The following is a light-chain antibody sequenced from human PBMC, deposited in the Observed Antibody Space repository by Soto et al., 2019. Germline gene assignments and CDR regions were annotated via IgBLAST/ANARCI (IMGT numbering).Light chain of an antibody. Sequence: EVVVTQSPTTLSVSPGVRLTLPCRASQSVYVNVAWYQQKNGQAPRLLIYDASNRATGIPARFSGSGYGTDFTLTISSLETEDFAVYYCQQRSNCPITFGQGTRLEIK. J-gene: IGKJ5*01. CDR1: QSVYVN. V-gene: IGKV3-11*01. CDR2: DAS. CDR3: QQRSNCPIT.